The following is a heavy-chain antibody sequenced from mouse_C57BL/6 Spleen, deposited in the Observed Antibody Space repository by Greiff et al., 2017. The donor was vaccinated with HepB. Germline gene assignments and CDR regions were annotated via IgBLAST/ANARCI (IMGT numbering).Heavy chain of an antibody. CDR1: GYTFTDYE. J-gene: IGHJ4*01. V-gene: IGHV1-15*01. Sequence: QVQLQQSGAELVRPGASVTLSCKASGYTFTDYEMHWVKQTPVHGLEWIGAIDPETGGTAYNQKFKGKAILTADKSSSTAYMELRSLTSEDSAVYYCTRRDYYGLDYWGQGTSVTVSS. CDR2: IDPETGGT. CDR3: TRRDYYGLDY.